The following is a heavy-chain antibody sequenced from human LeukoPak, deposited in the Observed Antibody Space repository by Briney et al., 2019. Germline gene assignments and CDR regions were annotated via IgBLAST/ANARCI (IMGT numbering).Heavy chain of an antibody. V-gene: IGHV5-51*01. CDR3: ARKGGSYYELLDY. CDR1: GSIFTSYW. D-gene: IGHD1-26*01. J-gene: IGHJ4*02. Sequence: GGSLQISCQGSGSIFTSYWIGWVRPLPGKGLEGMGIIYPGDSDTRYSPSFQGQVTISADKSISTAYLQWSSLKASDTVMYYCARKGGSYYELLDYWGQGTLVTVSS. CDR2: IYPGDSDT.